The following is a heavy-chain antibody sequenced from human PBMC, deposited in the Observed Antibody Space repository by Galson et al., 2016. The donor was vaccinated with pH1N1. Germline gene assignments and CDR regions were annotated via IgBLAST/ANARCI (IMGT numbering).Heavy chain of an antibody. V-gene: IGHV3-11*01. CDR2: LGSSGNV. CDR1: GFTLSDYY. J-gene: IGHJ4*02. Sequence: SLRLSCAASGFTLSDYYMNWIRETPERGLEWLSSLGSSGNVAYADSVKGRFTISRDNAQNSLLLQMDSLRVDDTALYYCARERGRGAAGPLDSWGQGALVIVSS. D-gene: IGHD6-13*01. CDR3: ARERGRGAAGPLDS.